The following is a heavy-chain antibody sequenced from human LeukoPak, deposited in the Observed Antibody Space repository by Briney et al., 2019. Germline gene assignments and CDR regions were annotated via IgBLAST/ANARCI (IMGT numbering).Heavy chain of an antibody. CDR2: ISGSSSYI. V-gene: IGHV3-21*01. CDR3: ARDLRQIVLQRYYGLDV. CDR1: GFTFSSYT. D-gene: IGHD3-16*02. J-gene: IGHJ6*02. Sequence: GGSLRLSCAASGFTFSSYTMNWVRQAPGEGLEWVSSISGSSSYIYYADSVKGRFTISRDNAKKSLYLQMNSLRAEDTAVYYCARDLRQIVLQRYYGLDVWGQGTTVTVSS.